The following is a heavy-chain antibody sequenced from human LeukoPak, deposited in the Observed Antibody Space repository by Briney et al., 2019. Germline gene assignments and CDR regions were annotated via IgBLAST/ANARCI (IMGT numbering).Heavy chain of an antibody. D-gene: IGHD2-2*01. Sequence: SVKVSCKASGYTFSNYGLNWVRQAPGQGLEWMGGIIPIFGTANYAQKFQGRVTITTDESTSTAYMELSSLRSEDTAVYYCARLRTVLGYCSSTSCYWNAFDIWGQGTMVTVSS. CDR2: IIPIFGTA. CDR3: ARLRTVLGYCSSTSCYWNAFDI. V-gene: IGHV1-69*05. CDR1: GYTFSNYG. J-gene: IGHJ3*02.